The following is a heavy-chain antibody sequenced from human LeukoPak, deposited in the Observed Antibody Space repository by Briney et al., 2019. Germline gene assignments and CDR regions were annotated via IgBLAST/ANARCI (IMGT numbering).Heavy chain of an antibody. CDR1: GFTLSNYN. V-gene: IGHV3-48*02. CDR3: ARDLAVAGSFDY. J-gene: IGHJ4*02. CDR2: ISSSSSTI. D-gene: IGHD6-19*01. Sequence: PGGPLRLPCAASGFTLSNYNMNWVRQAPGKGLEWVSYISSSSSTIYYADSVEGRFTISRDNAKNSLYLQMNSLRDEDTAVYYCARDLAVAGSFDYWGQGTLVTVSS.